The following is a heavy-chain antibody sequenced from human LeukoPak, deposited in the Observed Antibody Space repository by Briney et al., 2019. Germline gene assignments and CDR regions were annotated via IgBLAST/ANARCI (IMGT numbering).Heavy chain of an antibody. CDR2: INHSGST. CDR3: ARSRLSSGN. J-gene: IGHJ4*02. CDR1: GGSFSGYY. V-gene: IGHV4-34*01. D-gene: IGHD6-19*01. Sequence: SETLSLTCAVYGGSFSGYYWSWIRQPPGKGLEWIGEINHSGSTNYNPSLKSRVTISVDTSKNQFSLKLSSVTAADTAVYYCARSRLSSGNWGQGTLVTVSS.